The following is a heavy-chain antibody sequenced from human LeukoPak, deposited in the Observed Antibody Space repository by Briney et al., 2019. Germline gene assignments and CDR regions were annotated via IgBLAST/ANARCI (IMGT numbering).Heavy chain of an antibody. CDR2: IRDSGSGGST. J-gene: IGHJ4*02. D-gene: IGHD1-26*01. CDR1: GFTFSSYA. V-gene: IGHV3-23*01. CDR3: AKDRSGSYYVAGFDY. Sequence: GGALRLSCAASGFTFSSYAMSWVRQAPGKGLEWVSAIRDSGSGGSTYYADSVKGRFTISRDNSKNTLYLQMNSLRAEDTAVYYCAKDRSGSYYVAGFDYWGQGTLVTVSS.